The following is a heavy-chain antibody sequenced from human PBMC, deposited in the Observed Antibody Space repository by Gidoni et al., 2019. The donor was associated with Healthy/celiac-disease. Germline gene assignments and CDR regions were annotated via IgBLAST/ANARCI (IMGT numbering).Heavy chain of an antibody. V-gene: IGHV1-2*06. Sequence: QVQLVQSGAEVKKPGASVKVSCKASGYTFTGYYMHWVRQAPGQGLEWMGRINPNSGGTNYAQKFQGRVTMTRDTSISTAYMELSRLRSDDTAVYYCAREAMVRGVIIGWFDPWGQGTLVTVSS. CDR3: AREAMVRGVIIGWFDP. CDR1: GYTFTGYY. J-gene: IGHJ5*02. D-gene: IGHD3-10*01. CDR2: INPNSGGT.